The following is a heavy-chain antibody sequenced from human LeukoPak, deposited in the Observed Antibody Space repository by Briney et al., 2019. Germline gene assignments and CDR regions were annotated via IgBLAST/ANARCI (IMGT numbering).Heavy chain of an antibody. CDR2: ISSSSSYI. D-gene: IGHD2-21*02. J-gene: IGHJ4*02. CDR3: AKDLRVVVTWGYDY. V-gene: IGHV3-21*04. Sequence: PGGSLRLSCAASGFTFSSYSMNWVRQAPGKGLEWVSSISSSSSYIYYADSVKGRFTISRDNAKNSLYLQMNSLRAEDTAVYYCAKDLRVVVTWGYDYWGQGTLVTVSS. CDR1: GFTFSSYS.